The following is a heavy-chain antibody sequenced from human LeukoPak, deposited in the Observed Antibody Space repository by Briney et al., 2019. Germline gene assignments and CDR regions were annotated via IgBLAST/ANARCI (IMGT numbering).Heavy chain of an antibody. CDR2: ISAYNGNT. CDR1: GYTFTSYG. J-gene: IGHJ6*02. Sequence: ASVKVSCKASGYTFTSYGISWVRQAPGQGLEWMGWISAYNGNTNYAQKLQGGVTMTTDTSTSTAYMELRSLRSDDTAVYYCARANVLLWFGELLNPYYYYGMDVWGQGTTVTVSS. D-gene: IGHD3-10*01. V-gene: IGHV1-18*01. CDR3: ARANVLLWFGELLNPYYYYGMDV.